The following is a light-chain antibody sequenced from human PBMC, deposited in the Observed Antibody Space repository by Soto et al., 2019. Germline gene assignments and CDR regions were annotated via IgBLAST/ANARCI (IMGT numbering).Light chain of an antibody. Sequence: QSVRTQPASVSGSPGQSITISCTGTSSDVGSVYNYVSWYQQHPGKAPKLMIYDVSNRPSGVSDRFSGSKSGNTASLTISGLQAEDEADYYCCSFTTTSTYVFGTGTKVTVL. CDR1: SSDVGSVYNY. CDR2: DVS. V-gene: IGLV2-14*03. CDR3: CSFTTTSTYV. J-gene: IGLJ1*01.